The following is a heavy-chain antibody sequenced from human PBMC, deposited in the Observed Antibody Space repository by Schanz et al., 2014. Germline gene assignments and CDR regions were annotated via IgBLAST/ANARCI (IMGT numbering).Heavy chain of an antibody. D-gene: IGHD1-26*01. Sequence: QVQLVESGGGLIQPGGSLRLSCAVSGFSVSTNYMSWVRQAPGKGLEWVAYISNDGSSKYYADSVKGRFTISRDNSKKRLYLQMNGLRAEHTAVYYCARGLYSVSHYGWFDPWGQGALVTVSS. J-gene: IGHJ5*02. V-gene: IGHV3-30*13. CDR2: ISNDGSSK. CDR3: ARGLYSVSHYGWFDP. CDR1: GFSVSTNY.